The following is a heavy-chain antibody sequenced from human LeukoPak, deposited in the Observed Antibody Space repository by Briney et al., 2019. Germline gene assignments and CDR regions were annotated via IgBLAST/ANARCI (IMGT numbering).Heavy chain of an antibody. D-gene: IGHD4-17*01. CDR1: GGSISSSSYY. CDR2: IYYSGST. CDR3: ARGSTVTTNY. Sequence: SETLSLTCTVSGGSISSSSYYWGWIRQPPGKGLEWIGSIYYSGSTYYNPSLKSRVTTSVGTSKNQFSLKLSSVTAADTAVYYCARGSTVTTNYWGQGTLVTVSS. J-gene: IGHJ4*02. V-gene: IGHV4-39*01.